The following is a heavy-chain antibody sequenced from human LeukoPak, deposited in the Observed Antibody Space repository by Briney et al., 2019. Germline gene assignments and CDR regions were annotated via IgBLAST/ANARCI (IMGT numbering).Heavy chain of an antibody. CDR1: GYSFTNYY. J-gene: IGHJ4*02. V-gene: IGHV1-46*01. Sequence: ASVRVSCKASGYSFTNYYMHWVRQAPGQGLEWMTMINPSGGSTTYAQNFQDRVTVTRDMSTSTVYMELSSLTSEDTAVYYCARTRGNYFDYWGQGTLVTVSS. CDR2: INPSGGST. CDR3: ARTRGNYFDY.